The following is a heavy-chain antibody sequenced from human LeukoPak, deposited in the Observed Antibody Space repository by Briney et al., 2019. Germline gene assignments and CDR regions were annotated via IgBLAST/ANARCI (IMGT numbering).Heavy chain of an antibody. CDR3: ARSPGIAVAEGFDY. J-gene: IGHJ4*02. D-gene: IGHD6-19*01. Sequence: SETLSLTCAVYGGSFSGYYWSWIRQPPGKGLEWIGEINHSGSTNYNPSLKSRVTISVDMSKNQFSLKLSSVTAADTAVYYCARSPGIAVAEGFDYWGQGTLVTVSS. CDR2: INHSGST. CDR1: GGSFSGYY. V-gene: IGHV4-34*01.